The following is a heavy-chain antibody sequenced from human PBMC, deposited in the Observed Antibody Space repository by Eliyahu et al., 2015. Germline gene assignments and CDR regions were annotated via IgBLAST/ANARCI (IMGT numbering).Heavy chain of an antibody. CDR2: IWYDGSXK. D-gene: IGHD3-3*01. CDR1: GFTFXXLW. V-gene: IGHV3-33*01. J-gene: IGHJ5*02. Sequence: QVQLVESGGGVVQPGRSLRLSCAASGFTFXXLWHALGXPGPXRGVGWVAVIWYDGSXKYYADSVKGRFTISRDNSKNTLYLQMNSLRAEDTAVYYCARDFGGTYYDFWSGYYTGGGRTGWFDPWGQGTLVTVSS. CDR3: ARDFGGTYYDFWSGYYTGGGRTGWFDP.